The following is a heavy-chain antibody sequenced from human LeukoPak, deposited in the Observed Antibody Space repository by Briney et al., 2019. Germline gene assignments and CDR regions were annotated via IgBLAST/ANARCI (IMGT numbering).Heavy chain of an antibody. Sequence: ETHSLTCTVSGGPISDFHLTWIRQPAGKGLEWIGRVTPSGINTLHPSLQSRVTMSVDTSKDQFSLKLSSVTAADTAVYHCARGGRSGSADYWGQGSVVGVSS. J-gene: IGHJ4*02. CDR2: VTPSGIN. CDR3: ARGGRSGSADY. D-gene: IGHD3-22*01. V-gene: IGHV4-4*07. CDR1: GGPISDFH.